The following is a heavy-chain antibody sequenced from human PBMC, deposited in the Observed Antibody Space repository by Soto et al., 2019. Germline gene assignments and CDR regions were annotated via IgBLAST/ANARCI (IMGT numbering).Heavy chain of an antibody. CDR2: ISWNSGSI. J-gene: IGHJ6*03. D-gene: IGHD6-6*01. CDR1: GFTFDDYA. Sequence: LRLSCAASGFTFDDYAMHWVRQAPGKGLEWVSGISWNSGSIGYADSVKGRFTISRDNAKNSLYLQMNSLRAEDTALYYCAKDSSPRNYYYYMDVWGKGTTVTVSS. V-gene: IGHV3-9*01. CDR3: AKDSSPRNYYYYMDV.